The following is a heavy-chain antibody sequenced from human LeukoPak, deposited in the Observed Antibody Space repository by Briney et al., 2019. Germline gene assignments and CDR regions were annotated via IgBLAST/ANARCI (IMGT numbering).Heavy chain of an antibody. D-gene: IGHD3-9*01. CDR3: ATADLTGYYGGDY. CDR1: AFTFSNYN. Sequence: GGSLRLSCAASAFTFSNYNMIWVRQAPGKGLEWVSSISSSATYIYYADSVRGRFTISRDDAKHSLFLQMNSLRAEDTAVYYCATADLTGYYGGDYWGQGTLVTVSS. V-gene: IGHV3-21*01. CDR2: ISSSATYI. J-gene: IGHJ4*02.